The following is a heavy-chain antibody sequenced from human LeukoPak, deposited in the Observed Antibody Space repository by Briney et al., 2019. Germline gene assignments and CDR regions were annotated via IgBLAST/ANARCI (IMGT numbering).Heavy chain of an antibody. CDR1: GGTFSSYA. Sequence: GASVKVSCKASGGTFSSYAISWVRQAPGQGLEWMGGIIPIFGTANYAQKFQGRVTITADESTSTAYMELSSLRSEDTAVYYCARGGGWYRHDAFDIWGQGTMVTVSS. J-gene: IGHJ3*02. D-gene: IGHD6-19*01. CDR2: IIPIFGTA. V-gene: IGHV1-69*13. CDR3: ARGGGWYRHDAFDI.